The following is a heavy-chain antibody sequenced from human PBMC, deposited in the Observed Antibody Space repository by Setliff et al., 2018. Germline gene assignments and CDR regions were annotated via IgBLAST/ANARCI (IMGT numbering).Heavy chain of an antibody. CDR3: AREGRSSISGWYMDV. Sequence: SETLSLTCTVSGGSSSSHYWSWIRQPPGKGLEWIGYIHYSGATKYDPSLKSRVTISVDTSKNQFSLNLTSVTAADTAVYFCAREGRSSISGWYMDVWGRGTTVTVSS. CDR2: IHYSGAT. D-gene: IGHD3-3*02. V-gene: IGHV4-4*08. J-gene: IGHJ6*03. CDR1: GGSSSSHY.